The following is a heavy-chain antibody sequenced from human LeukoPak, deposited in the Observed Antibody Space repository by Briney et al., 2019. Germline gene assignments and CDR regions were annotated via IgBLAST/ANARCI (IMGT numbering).Heavy chain of an antibody. V-gene: IGHV3-53*01. CDR3: ARGDGVFVY. CDR1: GFTLSSYY. D-gene: IGHD5/OR15-5a*01. J-gene: IGHJ4*02. Sequence: GGSLRLSCAASGFTLSSYYMTWVRQAPGQGLEWVSVIYFGGTTYYADSVKGRFTISRDNSKNTVYLQMNSLRVEDTAVYYCARGDGVFVYWGQGTLVTVSS. CDR2: IYFGGTT.